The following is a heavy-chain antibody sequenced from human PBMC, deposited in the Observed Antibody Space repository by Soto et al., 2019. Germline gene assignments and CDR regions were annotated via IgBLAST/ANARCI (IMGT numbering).Heavy chain of an antibody. CDR1: GYTFTSYD. V-gene: IGHV1-8*01. D-gene: IGHD3-3*01. CDR3: ARGLRSNGYDFWSGYYTEDYYYYGMDV. Sequence: ASVKVSCKASGYTFTSYDINWVRQATGQGLEWMGWMNPNSGNTGYAQKFQGRVTMTRNTSISTAYMELSSLRSEDTAVYYCARGLRSNGYDFWSGYYTEDYYYYGMDVWGQGTTVTVSS. CDR2: MNPNSGNT. J-gene: IGHJ6*02.